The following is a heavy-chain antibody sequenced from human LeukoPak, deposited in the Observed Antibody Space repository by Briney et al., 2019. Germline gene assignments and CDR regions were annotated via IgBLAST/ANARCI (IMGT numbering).Heavy chain of an antibody. V-gene: IGHV3-74*03. CDR2: INCDGSSI. Sequence: GGSLRLSCAASGFTFSSYWMHWVRQAPGKGLVWVSRINCDGSSITYADSVKGRFTIFRDNAKNTLYLQMNSLRAEDTAVYYCARGTYCGGDCLSNWGQGTLVPVSA. CDR1: GFTFSSYW. CDR3: ARGTYCGGDCLSN. J-gene: IGHJ4*02. D-gene: IGHD2-21*02.